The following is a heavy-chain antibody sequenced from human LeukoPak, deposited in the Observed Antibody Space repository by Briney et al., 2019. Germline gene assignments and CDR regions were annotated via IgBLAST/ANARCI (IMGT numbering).Heavy chain of an antibody. Sequence: SETLSLTCAVYGGSFSGYYWSWIRQPPGKGLEWIGEINHSGSTNYNPSLKSRVTISVDTSKNQFSLKLSSVTAADTAIYYCASQKGYSGYDSHYFDYWGQGTLVTVSS. CDR1: GGSFSGYY. J-gene: IGHJ4*02. V-gene: IGHV4-34*01. CDR3: ASQKGYSGYDSHYFDY. CDR2: INHSGST. D-gene: IGHD5-12*01.